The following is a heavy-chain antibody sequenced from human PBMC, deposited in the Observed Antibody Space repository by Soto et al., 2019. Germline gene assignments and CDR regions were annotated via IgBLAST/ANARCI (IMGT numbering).Heavy chain of an antibody. CDR2: IYYSGTT. V-gene: IGHV4-59*01. Sequence: SETLSLTCTVSGGSISGYYWSWIRQPPGKGLEWIGDIYYSGTTNYNSSLKSRVTISVDTSKNQFSLKLSSVTAADTAMYYCARRVIRGLIRRFDPWGQGTLVTVSS. CDR1: GGSISGYY. J-gene: IGHJ5*02. D-gene: IGHD3-10*01. CDR3: ARRVIRGLIRRFDP.